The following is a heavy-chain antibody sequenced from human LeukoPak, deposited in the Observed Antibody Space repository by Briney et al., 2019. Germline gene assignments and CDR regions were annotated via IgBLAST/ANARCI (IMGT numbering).Heavy chain of an antibody. J-gene: IGHJ6*02. Sequence: ASVKVSCKASGYTFTGYYMHWVRQAPGQGLEGMGRINPNSGGTNYAQKFQGRVTMTRDTSISTAYMELSRLRSDDTAVYYCARVTPLYYYYYGMNVWGQGTTVTVSS. V-gene: IGHV1-2*06. CDR3: ARVTPLYYYYYGMNV. CDR1: GYTFTGYY. CDR2: INPNSGGT.